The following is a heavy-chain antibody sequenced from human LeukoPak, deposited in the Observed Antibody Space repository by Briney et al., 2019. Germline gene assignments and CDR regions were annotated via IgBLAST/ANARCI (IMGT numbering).Heavy chain of an antibody. CDR2: IIPIFGTA. J-gene: IGHJ4*02. CDR3: ARGPFQQWLVHY. Sequence: SVKVSCKASGGTFSSYAISWVRQAPGQGLEWMGRIIPIFGTANYAQKFQGRVTITTDESTSTAYMGLSSLRSEDTAVYYCARGPFQQWLVHYWGQGTLVTVSS. D-gene: IGHD6-19*01. V-gene: IGHV1-69*05. CDR1: GGTFSSYA.